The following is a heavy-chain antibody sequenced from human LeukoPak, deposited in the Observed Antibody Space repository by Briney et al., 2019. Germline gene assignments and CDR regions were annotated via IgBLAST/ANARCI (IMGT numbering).Heavy chain of an antibody. CDR3: AKVTFEGVDP. V-gene: IGHV3-53*01. D-gene: IGHD2/OR15-2a*01. Sequence: GGSLRLSCAASGFTFSKYWMSWVRQAPGKGLEWVSLIYSGGSTYYTDSVKGRFTISRDNSKNTLYLQMNSLRAEDTAVYYCAKVTFEGVDPWGQGTLVTVSS. CDR2: IYSGGST. J-gene: IGHJ5*02. CDR1: GFTFSKYW.